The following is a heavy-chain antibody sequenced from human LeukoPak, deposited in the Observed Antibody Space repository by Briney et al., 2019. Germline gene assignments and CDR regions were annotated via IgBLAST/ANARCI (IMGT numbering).Heavy chain of an antibody. Sequence: GASVKVSCKASGYTFTSYDINWVRQATGQGLEWMGWMNPNSGNTGYAQKFQGRVTMTRNTSISTAYMELRSLRSDDTAVYYCARDDSSAIFGVADAFDIWGQGTMVTVSS. J-gene: IGHJ3*02. V-gene: IGHV1-8*01. CDR3: ARDDSSAIFGVADAFDI. CDR1: GYTFTSYD. D-gene: IGHD3-3*01. CDR2: MNPNSGNT.